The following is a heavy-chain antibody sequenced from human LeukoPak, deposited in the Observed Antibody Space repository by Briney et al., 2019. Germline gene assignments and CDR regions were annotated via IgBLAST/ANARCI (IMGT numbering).Heavy chain of an antibody. Sequence: GAPVKVSCKTSGYSFTDYYMHWMRQAPGQGLEWMGWINPNSGGTSSAQKFQGRVTMTRDTSITTVYMEVSWLTSDDTAIYYCARADRLHGGPYLIGPWGQGTLVTVSS. CDR3: ARADRLHGGPYLIGP. CDR2: INPNSGGT. J-gene: IGHJ5*02. D-gene: IGHD2-21*01. V-gene: IGHV1-2*02. CDR1: GYSFTDYY.